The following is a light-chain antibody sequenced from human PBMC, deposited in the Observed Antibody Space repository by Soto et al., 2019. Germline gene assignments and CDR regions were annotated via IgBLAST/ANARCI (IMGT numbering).Light chain of an antibody. CDR1: QSISRS. J-gene: IGKJ1*01. Sequence: EIMMTQSPATLSVSPGERATLSCRASQSISRSLAWYQQKPGQAPRLLIYGASTRATGIPARFSGSGSGTEFTLTISSLQSEDFAVYYCQQYNNWPPWTFGQGTKVEV. CDR3: QQYNNWPPWT. CDR2: GAS. V-gene: IGKV3-15*01.